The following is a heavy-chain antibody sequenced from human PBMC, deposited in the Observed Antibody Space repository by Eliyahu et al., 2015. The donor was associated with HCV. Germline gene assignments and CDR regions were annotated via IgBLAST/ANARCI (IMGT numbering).Heavy chain of an antibody. CDR3: TTGAPGGFDYYLDV. D-gene: IGHD3-10*01. Sequence: EVQLVESGGGLVKPGGSLRLSCAASGFTFSKAWMSWVRQGPGKGVGWIXRIKSKTDGGTTDYAAPVKGRFTISRDDSKSTLYLQMNSLKTEDTAVYYCTTGAPGGFDYYLDVWGQGTTVTVSS. J-gene: IGHJ6*03. V-gene: IGHV3-15*01. CDR1: GFTFSKAW. CDR2: IKSKTDGGTT.